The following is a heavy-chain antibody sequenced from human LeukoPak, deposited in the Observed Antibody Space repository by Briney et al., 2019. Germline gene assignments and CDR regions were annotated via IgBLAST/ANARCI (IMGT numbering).Heavy chain of an antibody. Sequence: ASVKVSCKASGYTFTAYYMHWMRQAPGQGPEWIGWINPNSGGTNSAQKFQGRVTMTSDTSISTAYMEMTRLKSDDTVVYYCARDRLSLSSPGYYYFGMDVWGHGTKVTVSS. CDR2: INPNSGGT. V-gene: IGHV1-2*02. J-gene: IGHJ6*02. CDR3: ARDRLSLSSPGYYYFGMDV. CDR1: GYTFTAYY. D-gene: IGHD6-13*01.